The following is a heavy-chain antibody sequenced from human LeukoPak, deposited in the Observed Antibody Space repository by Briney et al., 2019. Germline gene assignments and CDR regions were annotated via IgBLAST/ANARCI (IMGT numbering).Heavy chain of an antibody. D-gene: IGHD3-10*01. V-gene: IGHV4-59*01. Sequence: TSETLSLTCTVSGGSISTYYWSWIRQPPGKGLEWIGHIYYTGSTNYNPSLKSRVTMSVDTSRNQFSLKLTSVTAADTAVYYCASEGSGSYDYWGQGTLVTVSS. J-gene: IGHJ4*02. CDR1: GGSISTYY. CDR3: ASEGSGSYDY. CDR2: IYYTGST.